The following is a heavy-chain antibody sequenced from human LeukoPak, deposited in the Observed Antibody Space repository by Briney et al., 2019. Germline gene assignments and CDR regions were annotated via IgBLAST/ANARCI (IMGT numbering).Heavy chain of an antibody. V-gene: IGHV1-8*01. Sequence: ASVKVSCKASGYTFTSYDINWVRQATGQGLEWMGWMNPNSGNTGYAQKFQGRVTMTRNTSISTAYMELSSLRSEDTAVYYCARVEYYDSSGQYYFDYWGQGTLVTVSS. J-gene: IGHJ4*02. D-gene: IGHD3-22*01. CDR1: GYTFTSYD. CDR3: ARVEYYDSSGQYYFDY. CDR2: MNPNSGNT.